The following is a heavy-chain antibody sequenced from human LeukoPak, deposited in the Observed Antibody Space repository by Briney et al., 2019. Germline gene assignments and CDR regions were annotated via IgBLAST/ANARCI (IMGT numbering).Heavy chain of an antibody. V-gene: IGHV3-74*01. Sequence: GGSLRLSCAASGFTFSSHWMHWVRQVPGKGLVWVSRINSAGSGTSYGDSVKGRFTISRDNAKGTLYLQMHSLRVEDTAIYYCIRGPTYFDSWGQGTLVTVSS. CDR2: INSAGSGT. CDR3: IRGPTYFDS. CDR1: GFTFSSHW. J-gene: IGHJ4*02.